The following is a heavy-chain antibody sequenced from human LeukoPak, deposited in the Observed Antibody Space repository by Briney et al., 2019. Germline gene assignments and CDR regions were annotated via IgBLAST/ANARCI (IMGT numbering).Heavy chain of an antibody. J-gene: IGHJ5*02. CDR2: RHRSGTS. V-gene: IGHV4-38-2*02. Sequence: PSETLSLTCTVSGYSINSGYFWGWIRQALGKGLEWIGSRHRSGTSYYNPSLGSRVTISIDTSKNQFSLQLRSVTAADTAIYYCARDRPFLYDWNQPEWFEPWGQGTLATVSS. D-gene: IGHD1-14*01. CDR3: ARDRPFLYDWNQPEWFEP. CDR1: GYSINSGYF.